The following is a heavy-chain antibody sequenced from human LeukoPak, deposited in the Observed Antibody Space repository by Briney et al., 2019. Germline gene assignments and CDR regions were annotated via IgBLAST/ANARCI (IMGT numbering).Heavy chain of an antibody. CDR2: ISGSGGST. Sequence: PGGSLRLSCAASGFTFSSYAMSWVRQAPGKGLEWVSAISGSGGSTYYADSVRGRFTISRDNSKNTLYLQMNSQRAEDTAVYYCAKAEYSYDSRYYYGMDVWGQGTTVTVSS. D-gene: IGHD3-22*01. V-gene: IGHV3-23*01. J-gene: IGHJ6*02. CDR1: GFTFSSYA. CDR3: AKAEYSYDSRYYYGMDV.